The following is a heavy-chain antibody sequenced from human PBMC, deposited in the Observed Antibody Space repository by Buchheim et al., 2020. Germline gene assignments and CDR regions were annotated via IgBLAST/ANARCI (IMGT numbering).Heavy chain of an antibody. J-gene: IGHJ4*02. V-gene: IGHV3-74*01. Sequence: EVQLVESGGGLVQPGGSLRLSCAASGFTFSSYWMHWVRQAPGKGLVWVSRINSDGNSTSYADSVKGRFTISRDNAKNTLYLQINSLRAEDTAVYYCAREPSEGYYYDSSGYLPFDYWGQGTL. CDR1: GFTFSSYW. CDR2: INSDGNST. CDR3: AREPSEGYYYDSSGYLPFDY. D-gene: IGHD3-22*01.